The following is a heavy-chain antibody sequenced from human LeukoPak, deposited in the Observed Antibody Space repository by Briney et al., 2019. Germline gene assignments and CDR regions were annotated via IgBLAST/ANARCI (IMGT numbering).Heavy chain of an antibody. CDR2: IKQDGSEK. V-gene: IGHV3-7*01. J-gene: IGHJ4*02. CDR3: ARDIGGGYSYGSFFDY. D-gene: IGHD5-18*01. Sequence: GGSLRLSCAASGFTFSSYWMSWVRQAPGKGLEWVANIKQDGSEKYYVDSVKGRFTISRDNAKNSLYLQMNSLRAEDTAVYYCARDIGGGYSYGSFFDYWGQGTLVTVSS. CDR1: GFTFSSYW.